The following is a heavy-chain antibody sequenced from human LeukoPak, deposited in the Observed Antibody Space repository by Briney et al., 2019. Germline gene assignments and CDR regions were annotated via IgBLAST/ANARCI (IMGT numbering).Heavy chain of an antibody. J-gene: IGHJ2*01. D-gene: IGHD1-26*01. Sequence: SETLSLTCTVSGGSISSSSYYWSWIRQPPGKGLEWIGYIYYSGSTNYNPSLKSRVTISVDTSKNQFSLKLSSVTAADTAVYYCARRYSGSYPPGRYFDLWGRGTLVTVSS. CDR3: ARRYSGSYPPGRYFDL. CDR1: GGSISSSSYY. CDR2: IYYSGST. V-gene: IGHV4-61*01.